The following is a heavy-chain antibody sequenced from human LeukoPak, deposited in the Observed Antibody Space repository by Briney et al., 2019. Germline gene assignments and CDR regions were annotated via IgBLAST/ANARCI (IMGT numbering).Heavy chain of an antibody. D-gene: IGHD3-16*02. Sequence: ASVKVSCKASGYTFTSYAMHWVRQAPGQSLEWKGWINAGNGNTKYSQKFQGRVTITRDTSASTAYMDLSSLRSEDTAVYYCARDMITFGGVIGINWFDPWGQGTLVTVSS. CDR1: GYTFTSYA. V-gene: IGHV1-3*01. CDR3: ARDMITFGGVIGINWFDP. J-gene: IGHJ5*02. CDR2: INAGNGNT.